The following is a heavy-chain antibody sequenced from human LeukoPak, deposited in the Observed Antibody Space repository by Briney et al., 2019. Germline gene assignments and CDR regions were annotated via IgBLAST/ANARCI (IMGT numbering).Heavy chain of an antibody. CDR1: GFTFSSYA. Sequence: GGSLRLSCAASGFTFSSYAMTWVRQAPGKGLEWVAFIRYDGSNKYYADSVKGRFTISRDNSKNTLYLQMNSLRAEDTAVYYCAKAPAQQWLAYFDYWGQGTLVTVSS. CDR2: IRYDGSNK. D-gene: IGHD6-19*01. V-gene: IGHV3-30*02. CDR3: AKAPAQQWLAYFDY. J-gene: IGHJ4*02.